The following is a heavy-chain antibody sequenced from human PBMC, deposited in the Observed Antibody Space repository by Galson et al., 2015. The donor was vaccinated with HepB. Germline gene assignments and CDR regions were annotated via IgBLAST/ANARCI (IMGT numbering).Heavy chain of an antibody. CDR3: ARDPILPHKQEYCSSTSCRSSSVRDV. J-gene: IGHJ6*02. CDR2: IYYSGST. D-gene: IGHD2-2*01. Sequence: ETLSLTCTVSGGPISSYYWSWIRLPPGKGLEWIGYIYYSGSTNYNPSLKSRVTISVDTSKNQFSLKLSSVTAAATAVYYCARDPILPHKQEYCSSTSCRSSSVRDVWGQGTPVTVPS. CDR1: GGPISSYY. V-gene: IGHV4-59*01.